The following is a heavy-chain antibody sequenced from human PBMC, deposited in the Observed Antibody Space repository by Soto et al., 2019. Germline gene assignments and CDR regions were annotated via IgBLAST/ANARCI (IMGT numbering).Heavy chain of an antibody. Sequence: GSLRLSCAASGFTFSSYGMHWGRQAPGKGLEWVAVIWYDGSNKYYADSVKGRFTISRDNSKNTLYLQMNSLRAEDTAVYYCAKRDRPKSYDSSGYPYYFDYWGQGT. J-gene: IGHJ4*02. CDR3: AKRDRPKSYDSSGYPYYFDY. CDR2: IWYDGSNK. D-gene: IGHD3-22*01. V-gene: IGHV3-33*06. CDR1: GFTFSSYG.